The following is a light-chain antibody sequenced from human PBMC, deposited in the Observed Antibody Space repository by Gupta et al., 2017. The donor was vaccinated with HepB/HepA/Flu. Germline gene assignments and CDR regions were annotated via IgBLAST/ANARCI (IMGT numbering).Light chain of an antibody. Sequence: QSVLTQPTSEYGATWERVAISCTGSNSDVGTGYDVHWYQQLPGTAPKLLIYVISNRPSGVPDRFSGSKSGTSASLAITGLQAEDEADYYCQSYDNSLSGPSWVFGGGTKLTVL. J-gene: IGLJ3*02. CDR1: NSDVGTGYD. CDR3: QSYDNSLSGPSWV. V-gene: IGLV1-40*01. CDR2: VIS.